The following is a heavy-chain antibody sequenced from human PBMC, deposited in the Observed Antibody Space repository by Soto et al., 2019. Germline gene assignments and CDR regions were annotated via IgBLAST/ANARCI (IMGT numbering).Heavy chain of an antibody. CDR3: ARTYDSNGYANEFDS. Sequence: QVVLQESGPGLVKPSETLSLTCSVSGCSITSYYWSWVRQPPGKGLEWIGYIYDNGITSQNPSLKSRVAMSADTSQNPFSLKLTSVTGADTAVYYCARTYDSNGYANEFDSWGQGILVTVTS. V-gene: IGHV4-59*12. D-gene: IGHD3-22*01. CDR2: IYDNGIT. J-gene: IGHJ4*02. CDR1: GCSITSYY.